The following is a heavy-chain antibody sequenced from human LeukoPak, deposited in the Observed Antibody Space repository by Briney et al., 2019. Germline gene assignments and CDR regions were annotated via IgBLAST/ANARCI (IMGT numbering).Heavy chain of an antibody. J-gene: IGHJ4*02. V-gene: IGHV3-48*01. Sequence: GGSLRLSCAASGFTFSTYSMNWVRQAPGKGLEWISYISSSSTTIYYADSVKGRFTISGDNAKNSLYLQMNSLRAEDTAVYYCPLELGEGFDYWGQGTLVTVSS. CDR3: PLELGEGFDY. D-gene: IGHD1-7*01. CDR1: GFTFSTYS. CDR2: ISSSSTTI.